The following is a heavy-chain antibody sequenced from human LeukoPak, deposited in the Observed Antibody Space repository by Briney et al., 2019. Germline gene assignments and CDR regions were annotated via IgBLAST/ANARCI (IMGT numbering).Heavy chain of an antibody. Sequence: SVKVSRKASGGSLNSHIFTWVRQAPGQGLEWMGKITPVIDVSKYAQKFQGRLTITADKSTATVYMELSGLKSDDTAVYYCARVNLRGSQYNWFDPWGQGTLVTVSS. CDR3: ARVNLRGSQYNWFDP. D-gene: IGHD1-26*01. CDR2: ITPVIDVS. V-gene: IGHV1-69*02. J-gene: IGHJ5*02. CDR1: GGSLNSHI.